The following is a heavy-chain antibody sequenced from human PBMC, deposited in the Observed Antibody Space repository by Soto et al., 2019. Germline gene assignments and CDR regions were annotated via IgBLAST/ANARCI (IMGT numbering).Heavy chain of an antibody. V-gene: IGHV1-18*01. CDR2: VSSYNGNT. CDR3: AREVEGSYSPADF. CDR1: GYRFTDHG. D-gene: IGHD3-10*01. J-gene: IGHJ4*02. Sequence: ASVKVSCKTSGYRFTDHGIDWVRQAPGQGLEWVGWVSSYNGNTNYAYNLKDRVIMTTDASTSTAYMELRGLRSDDTAVYYCAREVEGSYSPADFWGQGTPVTVSS.